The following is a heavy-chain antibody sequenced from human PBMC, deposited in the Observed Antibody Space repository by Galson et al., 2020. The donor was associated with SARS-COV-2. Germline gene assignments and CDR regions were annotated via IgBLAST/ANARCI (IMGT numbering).Heavy chain of an antibody. CDR2: INHSGST. CDR3: ARVDYYDSSGSILNPRIDY. Sequence: QWYNAESQASETLSLTCAVYGGSFSGYYWSWIRQPPGKGLEWIGEINHSGSTNYNPSLKSRVTISVDTSKNQFSLKLSSVTAADTAVYYCARVDYYDSSGSILNPRIDYWGQGTLVTVSS. J-gene: IGHJ4*02. V-gene: IGHV4-34*01. CDR1: GGSFSGYY. D-gene: IGHD3-22*01.